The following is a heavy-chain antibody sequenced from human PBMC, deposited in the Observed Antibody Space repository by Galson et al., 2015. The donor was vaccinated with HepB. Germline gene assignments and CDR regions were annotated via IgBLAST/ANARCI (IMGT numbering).Heavy chain of an antibody. CDR3: GKDRWGSADY. D-gene: IGHD7-27*01. CDR1: GFTFSRYA. CDR2: IKGDGTGI. Sequence: LRLSCAASGFTFSRYAMTWVRQAPGKGLEWVSRIKGDGTGITYADSVKGRFTISRDNAKNTVYLHMNSLRADDTAVYYCGKDRWGSADYWGQGALVTVSS. J-gene: IGHJ4*02. V-gene: IGHV3-74*01.